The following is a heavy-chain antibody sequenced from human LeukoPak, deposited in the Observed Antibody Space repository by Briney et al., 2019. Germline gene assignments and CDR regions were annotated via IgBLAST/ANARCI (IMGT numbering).Heavy chain of an antibody. CDR2: INLNSGYT. V-gene: IGHV1-2*06. CDR3: GRDPADTDMPVDY. CDR1: GYTFTDYY. J-gene: IGHJ4*02. Sequence: ASLKVSCKASGYTFTDYYMHWVRQAPGQGLEWMGRINLNSGYTNSAQRFQGRVTMTRDTSISTAYMELSGLRSDDTAVYYCGRDPADTDMPVDYWGQGTLVTVSS. D-gene: IGHD5-18*01.